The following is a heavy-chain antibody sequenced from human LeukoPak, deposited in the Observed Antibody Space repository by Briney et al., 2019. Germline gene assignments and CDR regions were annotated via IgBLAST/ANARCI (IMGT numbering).Heavy chain of an antibody. Sequence: NASETLSLTCTVSGGSISSYYWSWIRQPPGKGLVWIGYIYYSGSTNYNPSLKSRVTISVDTSKNQFSLKLSSVTAADTAVYYCARASNGYETPDDYWGQGTLVTVSS. V-gene: IGHV4-59*01. D-gene: IGHD5-12*01. CDR1: GGSISSYY. CDR2: IYYSGST. J-gene: IGHJ4*02. CDR3: ARASNGYETPDDY.